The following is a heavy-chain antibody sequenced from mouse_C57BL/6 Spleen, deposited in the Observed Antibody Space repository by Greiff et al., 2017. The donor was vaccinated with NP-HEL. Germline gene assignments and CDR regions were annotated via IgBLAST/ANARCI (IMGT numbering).Heavy chain of an antibody. CDR2: INPSSGYT. J-gene: IGHJ2*01. V-gene: IGHV1-4*01. CDR1: GYTFTSYT. Sequence: QVHVKQSGAELARPGASVKMSCKASGYTFTSYTMHWVKQRPGQGLEWIGYINPSSGYTKYNQKFKDKATLTADKSSSTAYMQLSSLTSEDSAVYYCARRMYDSFDYWGQGTTLTVSS. CDR3: ARRMYDSFDY. D-gene: IGHD2-4*01.